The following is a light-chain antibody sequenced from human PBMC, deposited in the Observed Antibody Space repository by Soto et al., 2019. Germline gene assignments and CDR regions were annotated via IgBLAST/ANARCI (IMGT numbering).Light chain of an antibody. CDR3: SSYTSSSTSYV. V-gene: IGLV2-14*01. Sequence: QSVLTEPASVSASTGQSITISCTGTSSDVGGYNYASWYQQNAGKAPKLMIYEVSNRPSGVSNRFSGSKSGNTASLTISGLQAEDEADYYCSSYTSSSTSYVFGTGTKVTVL. CDR2: EVS. CDR1: SSDVGGYNY. J-gene: IGLJ1*01.